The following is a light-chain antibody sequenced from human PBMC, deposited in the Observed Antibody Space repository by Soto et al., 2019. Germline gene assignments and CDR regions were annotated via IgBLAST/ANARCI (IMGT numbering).Light chain of an antibody. V-gene: IGKV1-33*01. J-gene: IGKJ4*01. CDR2: DAS. CDR1: QDITTY. Sequence: DVQLTQSPSSLSASVGDRVTITCQASQDITTYLHWYQQKPGKAPKLLISDASSLAPGVPSRFSGSGSGTDFSFTIISLQPEDSGIYYCQQYYDLPPLTFGGGSTVE. CDR3: QQYYDLPPLT.